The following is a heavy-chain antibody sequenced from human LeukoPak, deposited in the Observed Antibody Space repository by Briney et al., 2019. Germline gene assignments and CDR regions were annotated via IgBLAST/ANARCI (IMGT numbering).Heavy chain of an antibody. CDR2: ISSSGSPI. J-gene: IGHJ4*02. CDR1: GFTFSDYY. Sequence: GGSLRLSCAASGFTFSDYYMSWVRQAPGKGLEWVSYISSSGSPIYYADSVKGRFTISRDNAKNSLYLQMNSLRAEDTAVYYCAKGNFLRAYSAFDYWGQGTLVTVSS. CDR3: AKGNFLRAYSAFDY. V-gene: IGHV3-11*01. D-gene: IGHD5-12*01.